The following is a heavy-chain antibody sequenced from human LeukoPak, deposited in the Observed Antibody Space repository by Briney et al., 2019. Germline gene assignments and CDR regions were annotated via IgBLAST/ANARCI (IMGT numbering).Heavy chain of an antibody. D-gene: IGHD6-13*01. CDR1: GFTFSSYS. J-gene: IGHJ4*02. CDR3: ARRRYSSSWSFDY. CDR2: ISSSSSYI. V-gene: IGHV3-21*01. Sequence: GSLRHSCAASGFTFSSYSMNWVRQAPGKGLEWVSSISSSSSYIYYADSVKGRFTISRDNAKNSLYLQMNSLRAEDTAVYYCARRRYSSSWSFDYWGQGTLVTVSS.